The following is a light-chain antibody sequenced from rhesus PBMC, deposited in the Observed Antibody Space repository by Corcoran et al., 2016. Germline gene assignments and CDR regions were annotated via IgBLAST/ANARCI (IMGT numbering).Light chain of an antibody. CDR3: MQALRSPYS. Sequence: DIVMIQTPLSLSVTLGEPASISCRSSQRLLHSDGNTYLYWFLQKQVQSPQLLMSLVSKRASRVPEKFSGSGSGTDFTLKISRVEAEDVGVFYCMQALRSPYSFGQGTKVEIK. J-gene: IGKJ2*01. CDR2: LVS. CDR1: QRLLHSDGNTY. V-gene: IGKV2-82*03.